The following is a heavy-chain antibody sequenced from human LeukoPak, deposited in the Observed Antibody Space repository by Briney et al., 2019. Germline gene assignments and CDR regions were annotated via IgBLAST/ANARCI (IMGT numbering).Heavy chain of an antibody. Sequence: SQTLSLTCAVSGGSISSGGYSWSWLRQPPGKGLEGIVDIDHSGSTYYNPSLKSRVTISVDTSKNQFSLKLSSVTAADTAVYYCRVGGPYYDSSGYYLGSAFDIWGQGTMVTVSS. D-gene: IGHD3-22*01. CDR1: GGSISSGGYS. V-gene: IGHV4-30-2*01. CDR3: RVGGPYYDSSGYYLGSAFDI. CDR2: IDHSGST. J-gene: IGHJ3*02.